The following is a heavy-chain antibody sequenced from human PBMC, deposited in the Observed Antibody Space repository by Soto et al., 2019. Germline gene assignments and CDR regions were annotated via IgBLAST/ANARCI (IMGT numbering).Heavy chain of an antibody. CDR2: IYYSGST. V-gene: IGHV4-59*08. Sequence: SSGTPSLTCSFSCGSINRYYWGWSREPPGKGLEWIGYIYYSGSTNYNPSLKSRVTISVDTSKNQFSLKLSSVTAADTAVYYCARGLSTESPADDYWGKGTLVTVSS. CDR1: CGSINRYY. J-gene: IGHJ4*02. CDR3: ARGLSTESPADDY.